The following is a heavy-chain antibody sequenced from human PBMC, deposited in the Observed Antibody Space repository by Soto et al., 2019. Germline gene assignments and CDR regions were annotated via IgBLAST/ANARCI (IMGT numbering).Heavy chain of an antibody. CDR2: ISYRGST. D-gene: IGHD3-16*01. Sequence: SETLSLTCTVSAGSITTSYWSWIRQPLGKALEWIGYISYRGSTNYNPSLKSRLTISIDTSKSQFSLKLTSATAADTAVYYCARGGWGPGYWGQGIQVTVSS. V-gene: IGHV4-59*01. CDR3: ARGGWGPGY. J-gene: IGHJ4*02. CDR1: AGSITTSY.